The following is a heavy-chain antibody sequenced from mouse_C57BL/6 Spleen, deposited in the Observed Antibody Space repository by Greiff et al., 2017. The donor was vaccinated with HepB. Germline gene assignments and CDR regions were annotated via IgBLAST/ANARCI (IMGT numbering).Heavy chain of an antibody. CDR3: ARRGGSSYRYYAMDY. D-gene: IGHD1-1*01. CDR2: INPNNGGT. V-gene: IGHV1-26*01. Sequence: EVQLQQSGPELVKPGASVKISCKASGYTFTDYYMNWVKQSHGKSLEWIGDINPNNGGTSYNQKFKGKATLTVDKSSSTAYMELRSLTSEDSAVYYCARRGGSSYRYYAMDYWGQGTSVTVSS. CDR1: GYTFTDYY. J-gene: IGHJ4*01.